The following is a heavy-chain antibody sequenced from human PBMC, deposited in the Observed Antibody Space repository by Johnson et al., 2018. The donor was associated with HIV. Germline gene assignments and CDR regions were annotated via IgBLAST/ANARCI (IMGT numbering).Heavy chain of an antibody. CDR2: LNWNGGST. CDR3: ARFENTLSNAFDI. D-gene: IGHD3-10*01. J-gene: IGHJ3*02. Sequence: VQVVESGGGVVQPGGSLRLSCAASGFTFSSFGMHWVRQAPGKGLEWVSGLNWNGGSTGYADSVKGRFTISRDNAKNSLYLQMNSLRAEDTALYYCARFENTLSNAFDIWGQGTMVTVSS. V-gene: IGHV3-20*04. CDR1: GFTFSSFG.